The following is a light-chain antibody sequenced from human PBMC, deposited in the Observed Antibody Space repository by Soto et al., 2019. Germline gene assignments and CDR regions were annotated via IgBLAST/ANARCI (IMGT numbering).Light chain of an antibody. V-gene: IGKV3-15*01. CDR1: QSVSSN. CDR2: GAS. J-gene: IGKJ1*01. CDR3: QQYNTWPPRP. Sequence: EIVMTQSPATLSVSPGERATLSCRASQSVSSNLAWYQQKPGQAPRLLIYGASTRATGLPARFSGSGSGTDFTLTISSLQSEDFAVYYCQQYNTWPPRPFGQGTKVEIK.